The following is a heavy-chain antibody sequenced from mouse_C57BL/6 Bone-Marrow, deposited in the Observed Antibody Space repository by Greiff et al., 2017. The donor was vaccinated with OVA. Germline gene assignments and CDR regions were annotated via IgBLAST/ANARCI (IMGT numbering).Heavy chain of an antibody. V-gene: IGHV1-81*01. Sequence: VQLQQSGAELARPGASVKLSCKASGYTFTSYGISWVKQRTGQGLEWIGEIYPRSGNTYYNEKFKGKATLTADKSSSTAYMELRSLTSEDSAVYFCARWGVYYGDDWGQGTSVTVSS. CDR2: IYPRSGNT. CDR1: GYTFTSYG. CDR3: ARWGVYYGDD. J-gene: IGHJ4*01. D-gene: IGHD1-1*01.